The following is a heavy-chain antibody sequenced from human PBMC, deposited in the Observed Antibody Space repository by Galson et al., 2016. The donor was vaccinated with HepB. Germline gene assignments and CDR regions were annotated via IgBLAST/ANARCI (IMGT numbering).Heavy chain of an antibody. V-gene: IGHV4-4*02. CDR3: ARGTLGTTATMAFDY. D-gene: IGHD1-26*01. CDR2: IYQSGTA. CDR1: GASISSNYW. Sequence: ETLSLTCAVSGASISSNYWWSWVRQSPEKGLEWLGEIYQSGTANYNPSFTRRATISVDTSKNQISLRLDSVTAADTAVYYCARGTLGTTATMAFDYWGQGTLVTVSS. J-gene: IGHJ4*02.